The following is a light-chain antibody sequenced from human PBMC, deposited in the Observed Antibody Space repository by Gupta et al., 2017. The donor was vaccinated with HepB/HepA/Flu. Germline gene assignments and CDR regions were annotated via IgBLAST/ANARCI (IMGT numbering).Light chain of an antibody. Sequence: QSVLTQPPSASGPPGQRVTISCSGSSSNIGSNTVNWYQQLPGTAPKLLIYSNNQRPSGVPDRFSGSKSGTSASLAISGLQAEDEADYNCAAWDDSLNGPVFGGGTKLTVL. CDR3: AAWDDSLNGPV. CDR2: SNN. CDR1: SSNIGSNT. J-gene: IGLJ3*02. V-gene: IGLV1-44*01.